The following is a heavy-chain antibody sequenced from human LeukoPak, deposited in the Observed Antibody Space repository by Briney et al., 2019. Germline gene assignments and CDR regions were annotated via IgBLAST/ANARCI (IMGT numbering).Heavy chain of an antibody. CDR3: SKGSQYSSSWNTPNFDY. J-gene: IGHJ4*02. Sequence: GASLRLSCAASGFTFGSYAMHWVRQAPGKGLEWVSVIRWNRGNIDYADSVKGRFTISRDNSKNTLYLQMSSLRPEDTAVYYCSKGSQYSSSWNTPNFDYWGQGTLVTVSS. CDR1: GFTFGSYA. D-gene: IGHD6-13*01. V-gene: IGHV3-30*02. CDR2: IRWNRGNI.